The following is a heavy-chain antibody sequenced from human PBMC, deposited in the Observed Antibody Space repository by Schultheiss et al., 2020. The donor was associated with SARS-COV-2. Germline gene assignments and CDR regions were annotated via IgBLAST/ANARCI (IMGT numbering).Heavy chain of an antibody. CDR1: GGSFRGYC. Sequence: SETLSLTCAVYGGSFRGYCWSWIRQPPGKGLEWIGEINHSGSTNYNPSLKSRVTISADTSKNQFSLNLRSVTAADAAVYYCARESGYSYGSQSVFDYWGQGNLVTVSS. CDR2: INHSGST. J-gene: IGHJ4*02. CDR3: ARESGYSYGSQSVFDY. D-gene: IGHD5-18*01. V-gene: IGHV4-34*01.